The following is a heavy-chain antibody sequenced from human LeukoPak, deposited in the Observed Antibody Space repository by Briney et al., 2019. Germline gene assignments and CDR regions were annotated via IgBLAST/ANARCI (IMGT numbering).Heavy chain of an antibody. V-gene: IGHV3-21*01. D-gene: IGHD2-15*01. CDR2: ISSSSSYI. Sequence: TGGSLRLSCAASGFTFSSYSMNWVRQAPGKGLEWVSSISSSSSYIYYADSVKGRFTISRDNAKNSLYLQMNSLRAEDTAVYYCARAGCSGGSCYPSSWFDPWGQGTLVTVSS. CDR3: ARAGCSGGSCYPSSWFDP. J-gene: IGHJ5*02. CDR1: GFTFSSYS.